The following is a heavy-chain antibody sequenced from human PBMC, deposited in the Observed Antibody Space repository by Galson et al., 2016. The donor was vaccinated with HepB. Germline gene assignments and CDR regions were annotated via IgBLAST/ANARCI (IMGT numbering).Heavy chain of an antibody. J-gene: IGHJ4*02. D-gene: IGHD1-1*01. CDR3: ARHLTTVGCDF. CDR2: IDPRDSYT. CDR1: GYSFSSYF. V-gene: IGHV5-10-1*01. Sequence: QSGAEVKKPGESLTISCKGSGYSFSSYFITWVRQMPGKGLEWMGMIDPRDSYTYYSPSFQGHVTISADKSIGTAYLQWSGLRASDTAIYYCARHLTTVGCDFWGQGTLVSVSS.